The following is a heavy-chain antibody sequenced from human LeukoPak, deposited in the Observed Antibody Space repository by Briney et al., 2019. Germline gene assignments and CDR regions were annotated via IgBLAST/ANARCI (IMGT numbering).Heavy chain of an antibody. Sequence: GESLKISCKGSGYSFTSYWIGWVRQMPGKGLEWMGIIYPGDSDTRYSPSFQGQVTISADKSISTAYLQWSSLKASDTAMYYCARHHGHDYGDYALYFDYWGQGTLVTVSS. CDR1: GYSFTSYW. J-gene: IGHJ4*02. CDR3: ARHHGHDYGDYALYFDY. D-gene: IGHD4-17*01. CDR2: IYPGDSDT. V-gene: IGHV5-51*01.